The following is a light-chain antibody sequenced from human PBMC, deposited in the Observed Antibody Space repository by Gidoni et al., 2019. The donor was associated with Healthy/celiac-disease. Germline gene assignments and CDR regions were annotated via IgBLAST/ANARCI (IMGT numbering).Light chain of an antibody. CDR3: QQRSNWPPYT. V-gene: IGKV3-11*01. CDR2: DAS. Sequence: EIVLTKSPATLSLSQGERATLSCRASQSVSSYLAWYQQKPGQAPRLLSYDASTRATGIPARFSGSGSGTDFTLTISSLEPEDFAFDYCQQRSNWPPYTFGQGTKLEIK. J-gene: IGKJ2*01. CDR1: QSVSSY.